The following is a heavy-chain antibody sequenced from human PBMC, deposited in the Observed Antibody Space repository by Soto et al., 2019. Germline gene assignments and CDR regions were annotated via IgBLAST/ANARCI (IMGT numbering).Heavy chain of an antibody. CDR3: ARGRYCLTGRCFPNWFDS. V-gene: IGHV4-30-4*01. Sequence: SETLSLTCSVSGDSISTVDYFWAWIRQPPGQALEYIGYIYKSTTTYYNPSFESRVAISLDTSKSQFSLTVTSVTAADTAVYFCARGRYCLTGRCFPNWFDSWGQGTLVTSPQ. CDR1: GDSISTVDYF. J-gene: IGHJ5*01. D-gene: IGHD2-15*01. CDR2: IYKSTTT.